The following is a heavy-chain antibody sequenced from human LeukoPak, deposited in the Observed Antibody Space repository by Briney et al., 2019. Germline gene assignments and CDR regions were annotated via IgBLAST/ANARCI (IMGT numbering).Heavy chain of an antibody. V-gene: IGHV4-30-2*01. CDR1: GGSISSGGYY. CDR2: ICHSGST. CDR3: ASPRGDDSGGYYTWYFHH. Sequence: SQTLSLTCTVSGGSISSGGYYWSWIRQPPGKGLEWIGYICHSGSTYYNPSLKSRVTISVDTSKNQFSLKLSSVTAADTAVYFCASPRGDDSGGYYTWYFHHWGQGILVTVSS. D-gene: IGHD3-22*01. J-gene: IGHJ1*01.